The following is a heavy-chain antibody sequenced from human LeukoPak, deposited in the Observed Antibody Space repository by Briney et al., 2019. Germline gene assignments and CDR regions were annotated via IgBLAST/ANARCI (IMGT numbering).Heavy chain of an antibody. Sequence: ASVKVSCKASGYTFTGYYMHWVRQAPGQGLEWMGWINPNSGGTNYAQKFQGRVTMARDTSISTAYMELSRLRSDDTAVYYCASGFFDSSGYHDYWGQGTLVTVSS. V-gene: IGHV1-2*02. J-gene: IGHJ4*02. D-gene: IGHD3-22*01. CDR2: INPNSGGT. CDR3: ASGFFDSSGYHDY. CDR1: GYTFTGYY.